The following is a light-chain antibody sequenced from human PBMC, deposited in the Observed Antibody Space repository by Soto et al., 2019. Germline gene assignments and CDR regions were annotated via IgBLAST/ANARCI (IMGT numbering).Light chain of an antibody. CDR1: SSDVGGYNY. V-gene: IGLV2-14*01. J-gene: IGLJ1*01. CDR2: DVS. Sequence: QSALTQPASVSGSPGQSITISCTGTSSDVGGYNYVSWYQQHPGKAPKLMIFDVSNRPSGVSNRFSGSKSGNTVSLTISGRQAEDEADFYCSSYTSSSTLYVLGTGTKGTVL. CDR3: SSYTSSSTLYV.